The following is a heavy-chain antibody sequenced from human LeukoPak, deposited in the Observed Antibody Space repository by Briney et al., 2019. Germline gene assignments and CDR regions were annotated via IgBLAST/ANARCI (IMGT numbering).Heavy chain of an antibody. V-gene: IGHV4-30-4*01. D-gene: IGHD5-18*01. Sequence: PSQTLSLTCTVSGGSISSGDYYWRWIRQPPGKGLEWIGYIYYSGSTYYNPSLKSRVTISVDTSKNQFSLKLSSVTAADTAVYYCASLDTAMVSIDYWGQGTLVTVSS. CDR2: IYYSGST. CDR3: ASLDTAMVSIDY. J-gene: IGHJ4*02. CDR1: GGSISSGDYY.